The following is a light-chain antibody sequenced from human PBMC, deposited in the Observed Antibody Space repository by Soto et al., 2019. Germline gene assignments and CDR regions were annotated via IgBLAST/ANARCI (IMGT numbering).Light chain of an antibody. CDR1: SSNIGAGYD. J-gene: IGLJ2*01. CDR3: HSYDSSLSASV. CDR2: AHS. Sequence: QSVLTQPPSVSGAPGQRVTIPCTGSSSNIGAGYDVQWYQQLPGTAPKLLIYAHSSRPSGVPDRFSGSKSGTSTSLAITGLQAEDEADYYCHSYDSSLSASVFGGGTQLTVL. V-gene: IGLV1-40*01.